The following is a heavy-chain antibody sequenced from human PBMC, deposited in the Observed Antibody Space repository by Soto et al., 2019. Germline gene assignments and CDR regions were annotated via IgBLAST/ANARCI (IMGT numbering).Heavy chain of an antibody. CDR1: NGSISNFY. V-gene: IGHV4-59*04. D-gene: IGHD3-9*01. CDR3: ASLPSSSSYYDVLTGYSVDH. Sequence: LSLTCTFSNGSISNFYLNWIRHSAGKVLEWIGNIYYSGTTHYNPSLKSRVTISVDTFKNQFSLKLSSVTAADTAVFYCASLPSSSSYYDVLTGYSVDHWGQGTLVTVSS. J-gene: IGHJ4*02. CDR2: IYYSGTT.